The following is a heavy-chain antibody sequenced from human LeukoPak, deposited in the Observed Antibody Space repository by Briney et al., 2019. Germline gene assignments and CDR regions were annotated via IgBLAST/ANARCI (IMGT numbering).Heavy chain of an antibody. D-gene: IGHD3-3*01. CDR3: ARHVLPFGITIFGVVIIGYFDY. J-gene: IGHJ4*02. CDR2: IYYSGST. CDR1: GGSISSSRYY. V-gene: IGHV4-39*01. Sequence: SETLSLTCTVSGGSISSSRYYWGWIRQPPGKGLEWIGSIYYSGSTYYNPSLKSRVTISVDTSKNQFSLKLSSVTAADTAVYYCARHVLPFGITIFGVVIIGYFDYWGQGTLVTVSS.